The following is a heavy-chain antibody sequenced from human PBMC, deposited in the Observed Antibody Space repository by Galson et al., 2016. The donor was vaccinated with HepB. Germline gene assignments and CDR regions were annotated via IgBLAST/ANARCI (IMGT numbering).Heavy chain of an antibody. Sequence: SVKVSCQASGGTFSSYAISWVRQAPGQGLEWMGAIIPMFDTANYAQKFQGRVTITADESTSTAYMELTSLRSEDTAVYYCARGRSKQLGHLLDNWFDPWGQGTLVTVSS. CDR1: GGTFSSYA. CDR3: ARGRSKQLGHLLDNWFDP. V-gene: IGHV1-69*13. J-gene: IGHJ5*02. CDR2: IIPMFDTA. D-gene: IGHD6-6*01.